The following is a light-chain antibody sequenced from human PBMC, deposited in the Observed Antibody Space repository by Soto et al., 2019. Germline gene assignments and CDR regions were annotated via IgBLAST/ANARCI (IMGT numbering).Light chain of an antibody. CDR2: DVS. V-gene: IGLV2-11*01. J-gene: IGLJ3*02. CDR1: SSDVGGFDF. Sequence: QSALTQPRSVSGSPGQSVAISCTATSSDVGGFDFVSWYQQHPGKAPKLVIYDVSKRPSGVPDRFSGSRSGDTASLTISGLQAEDEADYYCSLYTASYSVFGGGTKLTVL. CDR3: SLYTASYSV.